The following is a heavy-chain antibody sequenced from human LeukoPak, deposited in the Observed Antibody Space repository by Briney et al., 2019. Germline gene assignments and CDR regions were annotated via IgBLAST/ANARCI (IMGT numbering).Heavy chain of an antibody. CDR3: ARTDQDYYDSAGFDY. CDR2: MNPNSGNT. Sequence: GSSVKVSCKASGGTFTSYDINWVRQATGQGLEWMGWMNPNSGNTGYAQKFQGRVTITGNTSISTAYMELSSLRSEDTAVYYCARTDQDYYDSAGFDYWGQGTLVTVSS. V-gene: IGHV1-8*03. J-gene: IGHJ4*02. CDR1: GGTFTSYD. D-gene: IGHD3-22*01.